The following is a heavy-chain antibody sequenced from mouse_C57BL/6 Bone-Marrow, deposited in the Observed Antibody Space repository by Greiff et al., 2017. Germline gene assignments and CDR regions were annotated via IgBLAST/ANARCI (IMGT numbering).Heavy chain of an antibody. CDR2: INPSNGGT. D-gene: IGHD4-1*01. Sequence: VQLQQPGTELVKPGASVKLSCKASGYTFTSYWMHWVKQRPGQGLEWIGNINPSNGGTNYNEKFKSKATLTVDKSSSTAYMQLSSLTSEASAVYDGARAGKTGTFWYFDVWGTGTTVTVSS. V-gene: IGHV1-53*01. J-gene: IGHJ1*03. CDR1: GYTFTSYW. CDR3: ARAGKTGTFWYFDV.